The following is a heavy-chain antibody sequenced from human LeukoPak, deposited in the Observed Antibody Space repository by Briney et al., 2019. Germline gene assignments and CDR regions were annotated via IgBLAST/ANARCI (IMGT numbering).Heavy chain of an antibody. Sequence: GGSLRLSCAASGFTFSSYAMHWVRQAPGKGLEWVAVIWYDGSNKYYADSVKGRFTISRDNSKNTLYLQMNSLRAEDTAVYYCARGHIGYCSGGSCYSYFDYWGQGTLVTVSS. CDR2: IWYDGSNK. D-gene: IGHD2-15*01. CDR3: ARGHIGYCSGGSCYSYFDY. CDR1: GFTFSSYA. V-gene: IGHV3-33*08. J-gene: IGHJ4*02.